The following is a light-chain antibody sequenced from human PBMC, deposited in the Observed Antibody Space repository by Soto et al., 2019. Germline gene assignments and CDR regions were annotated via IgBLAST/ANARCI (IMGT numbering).Light chain of an antibody. Sequence: DIQMTQSPSSLSASVGERVTITSRPSQSIRTNLNWYPQKPGKAPDIXIYAACRLQSGVQSRFSGSGAGTDCSRTITGLQPEDVTTDYCPQNYSIPITFCQGTRLEIK. V-gene: IGKV1-39*01. J-gene: IGKJ5*01. CDR2: AAC. CDR3: PQNYSIPIT. CDR1: QSIRTN.